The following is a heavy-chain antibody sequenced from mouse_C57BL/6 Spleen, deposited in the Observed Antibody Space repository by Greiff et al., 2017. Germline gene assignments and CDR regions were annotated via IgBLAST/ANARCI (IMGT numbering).Heavy chain of an antibody. V-gene: IGHV5-16*01. CDR1: GFTFSDYY. Sequence: EVKLVESEGGLVQPGSSMKLSCTASGFTFSDYYMAWVRQVPEKGLEWVANINYDGSSTYYLDSLKSRFIISRDNAKNILYLQMSSLKSEDTATYYCARDVVATHWYFDVWGTGTTVTVSS. CDR3: ARDVVATHWYFDV. CDR2: INYDGSST. D-gene: IGHD1-1*01. J-gene: IGHJ1*03.